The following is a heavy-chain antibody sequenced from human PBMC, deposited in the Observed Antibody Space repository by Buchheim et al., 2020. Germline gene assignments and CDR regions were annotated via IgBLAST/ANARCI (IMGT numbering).Heavy chain of an antibody. J-gene: IGHJ4*02. CDR1: GFTVSSNY. Sequence: VQLVESGGGLVQPGGSLRLSCAASGFTVSSNYMSWVRQAPGKGLEWVSVIYSGGSTYYADSVKGRFTISRHNSKTTLYLQMNSLRAEDTAVYYCARASRERATIFGVARYYFDYWGQGTL. CDR2: IYSGGST. CDR3: ARASRERATIFGVARYYFDY. V-gene: IGHV3-53*04. D-gene: IGHD3-3*01.